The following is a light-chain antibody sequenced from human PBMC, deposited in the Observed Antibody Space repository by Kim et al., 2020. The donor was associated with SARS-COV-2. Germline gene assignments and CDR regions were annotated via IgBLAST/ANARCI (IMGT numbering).Light chain of an antibody. CDR1: QTVSRNF. Sequence: EIVLTQSPGTLSLSPGERATLSCRASQTVSRNFLAWYQQKPGQAPRLLIYDASRRATGTPNRFSGSGSGTDFTLTNSRLEPEDFAVYYCQQYGSSPTFGQGTKVDIK. V-gene: IGKV3-20*01. CDR2: DAS. CDR3: QQYGSSPT. J-gene: IGKJ1*01.